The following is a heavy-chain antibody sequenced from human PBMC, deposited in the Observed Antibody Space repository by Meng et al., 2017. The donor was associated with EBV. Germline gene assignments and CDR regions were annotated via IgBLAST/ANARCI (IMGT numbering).Heavy chain of an antibody. V-gene: IGHV2-5*02. D-gene: IGHD3-10*01. Sequence: QTPLKESVPTLVNPPQTSLLTCTFSGISLTTSGVGVGWIRQPPGKALEWLAVIYWDDAKRYSPSLKNRLTITKDTSKNQVVLTMTNMDPVDTATYFCAHSKYYSDSGGYWDYFDDWGQGTLVTVSS. CDR1: GISLTTSGVG. CDR2: IYWDDAK. CDR3: AHSKYYSDSGGYWDYFDD. J-gene: IGHJ4*02.